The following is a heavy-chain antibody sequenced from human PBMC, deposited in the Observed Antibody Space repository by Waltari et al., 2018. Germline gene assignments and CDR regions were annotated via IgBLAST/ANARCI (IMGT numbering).Heavy chain of an antibody. CDR2: IERSGST. CDR3: ARHRAGVIAAPDY. Sequence: QVQLQESGPGLVKTSETLSLTCAVSGYSITSGYYWGWIRQPPGKGLEWIGGIERSGSTYYNPSLKSRVTISVDTSKNQFSLKLSSVTAADTAVYYCARHRAGVIAAPDYWGQGTLVTVSS. CDR1: GYSITSGYY. J-gene: IGHJ4*02. D-gene: IGHD6-6*01. V-gene: IGHV4-38-2*01.